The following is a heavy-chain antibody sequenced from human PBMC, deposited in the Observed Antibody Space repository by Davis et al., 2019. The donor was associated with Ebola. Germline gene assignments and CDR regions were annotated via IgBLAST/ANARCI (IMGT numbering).Heavy chain of an antibody. CDR2: IIPILGIA. Sequence: AASVKVSCKASGYTFTSYGISWVRQAPGQGLEWMGRIIPILGIANYAQKFQGRVTITADKSTSTAYMELSSLRSEDTAVYYCARDIGVAAAGTSGDYWGQGTLVTVSS. CDR3: ARDIGVAAAGTSGDY. CDR1: GYTFTSYG. J-gene: IGHJ4*02. D-gene: IGHD6-13*01. V-gene: IGHV1-69*04.